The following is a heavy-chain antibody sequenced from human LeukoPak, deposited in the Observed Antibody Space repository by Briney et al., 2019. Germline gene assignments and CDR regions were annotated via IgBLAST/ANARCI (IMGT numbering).Heavy chain of an antibody. CDR3: ARVLTRGYNTKYYFDY. D-gene: IGHD5-24*01. CDR2: IIPIFGTA. CDR1: GGTFSSSA. J-gene: IGHJ4*02. Sequence: SVKVSCKASGGTFSSSAISWVRQAPGQGLEWMGGIIPIFGTANYAQKFQGRVTITADESTSTAYMELSSLRSEDTAVYYCARVLTRGYNTKYYFDYWGQGTLVTVSS. V-gene: IGHV1-69*01.